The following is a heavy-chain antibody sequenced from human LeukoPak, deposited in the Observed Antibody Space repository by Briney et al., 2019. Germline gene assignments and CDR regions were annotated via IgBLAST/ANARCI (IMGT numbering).Heavy chain of an antibody. CDR1: GGSFSGYY. Sequence: SETLSLTCAVYGGSFSGYYWSWIRQPPGKGLEWIGEINHSGSTNYNPSLKSRVTISVDTSKNQFSLKLSSVTAVDTAVYYCARPPYYGSGNPLTDWGQGTLVTVSS. J-gene: IGHJ4*02. D-gene: IGHD3-10*01. CDR2: INHSGST. CDR3: ARPPYYGSGNPLTD. V-gene: IGHV4-34*01.